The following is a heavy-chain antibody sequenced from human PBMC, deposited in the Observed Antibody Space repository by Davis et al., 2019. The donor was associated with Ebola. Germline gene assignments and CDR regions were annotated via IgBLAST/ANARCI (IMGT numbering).Heavy chain of an antibody. CDR3: FNEQA. J-gene: IGHJ5*02. Sequence: GESLKISCSASGFIFSTYAMHWVRQAPGKGLQHVSAISSNGGSTYYADSVRGRFAISRDNPKNTLYLQMSSLRAEDTAVYYCFNEQAWGQGTLVTVSS. V-gene: IGHV3-64D*08. CDR2: ISSNGGST. CDR1: GFIFSTYA.